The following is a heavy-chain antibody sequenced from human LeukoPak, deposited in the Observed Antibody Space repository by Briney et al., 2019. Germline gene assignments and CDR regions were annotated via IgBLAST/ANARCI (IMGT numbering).Heavy chain of an antibody. D-gene: IGHD1-26*01. CDR3: ARGRVGATSPLGY. Sequence: SETLSLTCAVYGGSFSGYYLNWIRQPPGKGLEWIGEINHSGSTNYNPSLKSRVTISVDTSKNQFPLKLSSVTAADTAVYHCARGRVGATSPLGYWGQGTLVTVSS. CDR1: GGSFSGYY. V-gene: IGHV4-34*01. J-gene: IGHJ4*02. CDR2: INHSGST.